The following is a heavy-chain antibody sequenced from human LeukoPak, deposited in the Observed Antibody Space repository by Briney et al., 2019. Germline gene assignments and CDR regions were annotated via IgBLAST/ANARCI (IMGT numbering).Heavy chain of an antibody. CDR1: GGSIRSYY. CDR3: ARGYSSYDY. V-gene: IGHV4-59*01. J-gene: IGHJ4*02. CDR2: IYSSGST. Sequence: SETLSLTCTVSGGSIRSYYWSWIRQSPGKGLEWIGYIYSSGSTNYNSSLKSRVTISVDTSKNQFSLKLSSVTAADTAVYYCARGYSSYDYWGQGTLVTVSS. D-gene: IGHD4-11*01.